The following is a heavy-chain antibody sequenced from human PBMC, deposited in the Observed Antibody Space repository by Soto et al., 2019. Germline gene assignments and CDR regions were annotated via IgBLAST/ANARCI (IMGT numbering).Heavy chain of an antibody. CDR3: ARDWPNIVRGVISGMDV. CDR1: GGSISSGGYY. Sequence: PSETLSLTCTVSGGSISSGGYYWSWIRQHPGKGLEWIGYIYYSGSTYYNPSLKSRVTISVDTSKNQFSLKLSSVTAADTAVYYCARDWPNIVRGVISGMDVWGQGTTVTVS. CDR2: IYYSGST. V-gene: IGHV4-31*03. D-gene: IGHD3-10*01. J-gene: IGHJ6*02.